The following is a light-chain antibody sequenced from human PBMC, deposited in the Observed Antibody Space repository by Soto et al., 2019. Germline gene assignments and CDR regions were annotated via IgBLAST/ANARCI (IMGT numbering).Light chain of an antibody. J-gene: IGLJ2*01. CDR2: SNN. Sequence: QSVLTQPPSASGTPGQRVTISCSGSSSNIGSNTVNWYQQLPGTAPKLLIYSNNQRPSGVPDRFSGSKSGTSASLAISGLQSEDEADYYCAAWDDSLNALFGGGTKVTGL. CDR3: AAWDDSLNAL. CDR1: SSNIGSNT. V-gene: IGLV1-44*01.